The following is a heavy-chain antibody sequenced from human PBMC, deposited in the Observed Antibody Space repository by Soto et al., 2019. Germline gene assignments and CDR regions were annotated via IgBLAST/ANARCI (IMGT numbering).Heavy chain of an antibody. CDR3: ARDGYYYDSSGYFRLDY. D-gene: IGHD3-22*01. V-gene: IGHV3-23*01. Sequence: GGSLRLSCAASGFTFSSYAMSWVRQAPGKGLEWVSAISGSGGSTYYADSVKGRFTISRDNSKNTLYLQMNSLRAEDTAVYYCARDGYYYDSSGYFRLDYWGQGTLVTVSS. J-gene: IGHJ4*02. CDR2: ISGSGGST. CDR1: GFTFSSYA.